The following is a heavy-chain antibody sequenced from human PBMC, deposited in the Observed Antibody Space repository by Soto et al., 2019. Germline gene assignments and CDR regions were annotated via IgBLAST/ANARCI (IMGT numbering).Heavy chain of an antibody. Sequence: QVQLVQSGVEVRKPGTSVMVSCKASGYVYRNYPITWVRQAPGQGLEWMGRISTYNGNTKYAQRLQGRVTMTADTSTATAYMECRRLTTDDTATYYCARVRAEGWSQGRYHFNGMDVWGLGTTVSVSS. CDR1: GYVYRNYP. J-gene: IGHJ6*02. V-gene: IGHV1-18*04. D-gene: IGHD2-8*01. CDR2: ISTYNGNT. CDR3: ARVRAEGWSQGRYHFNGMDV.